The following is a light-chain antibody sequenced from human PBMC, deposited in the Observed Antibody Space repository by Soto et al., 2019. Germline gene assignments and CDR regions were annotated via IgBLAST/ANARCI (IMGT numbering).Light chain of an antibody. Sequence: QSALTQPASVSGSPGQSITISCTGTSCDVGGYNYVSWYQQHPGKAPKLMIYEVSNRPSGVSNRFSGSKSGNTASLTISGLQAEDEADYYCSSYTSSTFVVFGGGTKVTVL. V-gene: IGLV2-14*01. CDR1: SCDVGGYNY. J-gene: IGLJ2*01. CDR2: EVS. CDR3: SSYTSSTFVV.